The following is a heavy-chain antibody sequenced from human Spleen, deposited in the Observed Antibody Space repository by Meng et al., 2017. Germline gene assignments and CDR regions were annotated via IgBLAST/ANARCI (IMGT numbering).Heavy chain of an antibody. Sequence: SETLSLTCSVSGYSISSGYYWGWVRQPPGKGLEYIGSIHQSGSLYYSPALKSRVTISVDTSKNQFSLRLNSVTAADTAVYYCLRVDTSSWYPRDSWGQGTLVTVSS. CDR2: IHQSGSL. CDR3: LRVDTSSWYPRDS. V-gene: IGHV4-38-2*02. J-gene: IGHJ5*01. CDR1: GYSISSGYY. D-gene: IGHD6-13*01.